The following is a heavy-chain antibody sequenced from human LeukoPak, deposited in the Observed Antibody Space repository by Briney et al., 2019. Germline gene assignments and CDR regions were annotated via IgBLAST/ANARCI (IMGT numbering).Heavy chain of an antibody. CDR3: AKDLRSVVVITMFDY. J-gene: IGHJ4*02. CDR2: FYSGTET. CDR1: GVTAIGNY. V-gene: IGHV3-53*01. D-gene: IGHD3-22*01. Sequence: GGSLRLSCAASGVTAIGNYMSGVPQAPGKGREWVSLFYSGTETYYAESVKGRFTTSRANSKTTLYLQINSMRAEATAVYYCAKDLRSVVVITMFDYWGQGTLVTVSS.